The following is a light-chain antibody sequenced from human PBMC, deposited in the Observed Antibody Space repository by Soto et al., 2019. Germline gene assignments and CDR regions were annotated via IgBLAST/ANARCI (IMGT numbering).Light chain of an antibody. Sequence: AIRMTTSPSSFSSSTGERVTITCRASQGISSYLAWYQQKPGKAPKLLIYAASTLQSGVPSRFSGSGSGTDFTLTISCLQSEDFATYYCQQYYSYPITFGQGTRLE. CDR1: QGISSY. V-gene: IGKV1-8*01. J-gene: IGKJ5*01. CDR2: AAS. CDR3: QQYYSYPIT.